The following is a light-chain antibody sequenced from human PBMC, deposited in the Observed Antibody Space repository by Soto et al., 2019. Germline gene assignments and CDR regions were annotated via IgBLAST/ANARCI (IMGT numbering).Light chain of an antibody. CDR2: GAS. Sequence: IVLTQSPGTLSLSPGERATLSCRASQSVTTQLALYQQKPGQAPRLIIHGASSRATGVPDRITGSGSGTDFTLSISRLEPEDFAVYYCRQYGGSTRTFGQGTKV. V-gene: IGKV3-20*01. CDR1: QSVTTQ. CDR3: RQYGGSTRT. J-gene: IGKJ1*01.